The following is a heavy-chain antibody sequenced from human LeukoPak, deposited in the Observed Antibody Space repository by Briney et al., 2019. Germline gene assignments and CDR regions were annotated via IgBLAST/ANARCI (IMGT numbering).Heavy chain of an antibody. CDR1: GFTVGSNY. CDR2: IYSGGST. CDR3: ARGQGPDGYYYDSSGFEEDY. V-gene: IGHV3-53*01. J-gene: IGHJ4*02. Sequence: PGGSLRLSCAASGFTVGSNYMSWVRQAPGKGLEWVSVIYSGGSTYYADSVKGRFTISRDNSKNTLYLQMNSLRAEDTAVYYCARGQGPDGYYYDSSGFEEDYWGQGTLVTVSS. D-gene: IGHD3-22*01.